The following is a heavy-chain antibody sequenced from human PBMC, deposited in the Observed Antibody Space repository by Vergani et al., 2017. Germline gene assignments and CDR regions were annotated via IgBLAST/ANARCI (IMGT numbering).Heavy chain of an antibody. J-gene: IGHJ6*02. CDR1: GFSFSTYG. Sequence: VQLVESGGGVVQPGGSLRLSCAASGFSFSTYGMHWVRQAPGRGLEWVSYISSSGSTIYYADSVKGRFTISRDNAKNSLYLQMNSLRAEDTAVYYCARKHISNYYDSSGYYYMGFYYGMDVWGQGTTVTVSS. D-gene: IGHD3-22*01. V-gene: IGHV3-48*04. CDR3: ARKHISNYYDSSGYYYMGFYYGMDV. CDR2: ISSSGSTI.